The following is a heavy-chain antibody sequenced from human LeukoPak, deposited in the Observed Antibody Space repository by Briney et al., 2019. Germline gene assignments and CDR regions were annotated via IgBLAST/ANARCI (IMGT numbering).Heavy chain of an antibody. CDR1: GYTFTSYA. CDR2: INAGNGNT. Sequence: ASVKVSCTASGYTFTSYAMHWVRQAPGQRLEWMGWINAGNGNTKYSQKFQGRVTITRDTSASTAYMELGSLRSEDTAVYYCARVDCSGGSCYYYGMDVWGQGTTVTVSS. J-gene: IGHJ6*02. D-gene: IGHD2-15*01. V-gene: IGHV1-3*01. CDR3: ARVDCSGGSCYYYGMDV.